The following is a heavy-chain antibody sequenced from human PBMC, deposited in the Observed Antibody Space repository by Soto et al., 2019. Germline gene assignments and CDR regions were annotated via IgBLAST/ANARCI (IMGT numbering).Heavy chain of an antibody. CDR3: ARVRIVAASKLYGMDV. CDR1: GFTFSSYS. Sequence: PGGSLRLSCAASGFTFSSYSMNWVRQAPGKGLEWVSYISSSSSSTIYHADSVKGRFTISRDNAKNSLFLQMDSLGDEDTAVYYCARVRIVAASKLYGMDVWGQGTTVTVSS. V-gene: IGHV3-48*02. CDR2: ISSSSSSTI. D-gene: IGHD6-13*01. J-gene: IGHJ6*02.